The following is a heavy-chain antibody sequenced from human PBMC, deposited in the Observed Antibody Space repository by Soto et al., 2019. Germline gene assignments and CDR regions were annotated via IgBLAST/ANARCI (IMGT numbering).Heavy chain of an antibody. Sequence: LRLSCAASGFIFTNYAMNWVRQAPGKGLEWVSVIGGRGNSAYYADSVQGRFTISRDNSKNTLSLQMSSLTADDTAIYYCVREGRGSFDFWGRGTMVTVS. CDR3: VREGRGSFDF. J-gene: IGHJ3*01. CDR1: GFIFTNYA. D-gene: IGHD5-12*01. V-gene: IGHV3-23*01. CDR2: IGGRGNSA.